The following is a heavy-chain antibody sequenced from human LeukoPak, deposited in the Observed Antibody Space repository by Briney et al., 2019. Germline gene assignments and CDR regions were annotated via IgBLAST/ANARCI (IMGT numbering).Heavy chain of an antibody. J-gene: IGHJ4*02. D-gene: IGHD6-6*01. V-gene: IGHV3-7*01. Sequence: GGSLRLSCAASGFTFSNHWMSWVRQAPGRGLEWVANIKQDGSMKGYVDSVKGRFTISRDNAKNSLYLQMNSLRADDTAVYFCAMIEQVVSNVEGGYWGQGTLVTVSS. CDR1: GFTFSNHW. CDR2: IKQDGSMK. CDR3: AMIEQVVSNVEGGY.